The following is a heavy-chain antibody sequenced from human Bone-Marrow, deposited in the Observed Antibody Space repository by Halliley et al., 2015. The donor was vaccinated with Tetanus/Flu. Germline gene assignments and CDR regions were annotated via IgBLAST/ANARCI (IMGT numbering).Heavy chain of an antibody. Sequence: TLSLTCTVSGGSISRSNYYWGWIRQPPGKGLEWIGSIYYSGSTNYNPSLKSRVTISVDTSKNQFSLRLSSVTAADTAVYYCANRPVYFDTSGQNGFWGQGTLVPVSS. CDR3: ANRPVYFDTSGQNGF. V-gene: IGHV4-39*01. D-gene: IGHD3-22*01. CDR1: GGSISRSNYY. J-gene: IGHJ4*02. CDR2: IYYSGST.